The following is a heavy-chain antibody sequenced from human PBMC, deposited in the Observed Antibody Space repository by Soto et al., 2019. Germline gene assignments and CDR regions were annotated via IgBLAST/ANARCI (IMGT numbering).Heavy chain of an antibody. J-gene: IGHJ4*02. CDR3: AKDANGYKYGSYFDD. CDR2: INYSGSV. V-gene: IGHV4-34*01. Sequence: QVQLHQWGAGVLEPSETLSLTCAVSGGSFNGYYWSWIRQPPGKGLEWIGEINYSGSVSYNPSLKSRFIISVDRSKKQFSLRLSSVTASDTALYYCAKDANGYKYGSYFDDWGQGTLVTVSS. CDR1: GGSFNGYY. D-gene: IGHD5-18*01.